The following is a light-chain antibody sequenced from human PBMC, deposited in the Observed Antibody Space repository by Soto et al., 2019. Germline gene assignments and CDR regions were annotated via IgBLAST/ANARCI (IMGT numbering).Light chain of an antibody. V-gene: IGLV2-18*02. CDR2: EVN. CDR1: SSDIGSYNR. J-gene: IGLJ1*01. CDR3: NSFTTSSTYV. Sequence: QSALTQPASVSGSPGQSITISCTGTSSDIGSYNRVSWYQQPPGTAPKLIIYEVNNRPSGVPDRFSGSKSGNTASLTISGLQAEDEADYYCNSFTTSSTYVFGTGTKLTV.